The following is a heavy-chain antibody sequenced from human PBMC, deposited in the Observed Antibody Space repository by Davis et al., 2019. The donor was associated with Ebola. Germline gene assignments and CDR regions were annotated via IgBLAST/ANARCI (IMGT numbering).Heavy chain of an antibody. Sequence: HSQTLSLTCAISGVSVSSNSAAWSWIRQSPSRGLEWLGRTYYSSKWYTDSTLSVNSRITISADTAKNQLSLHLDSVTPEDTAVDYCARGWLRTGFDYWGQGTLVTVSS. CDR2: TYYSSKWYT. V-gene: IGHV6-1*01. D-gene: IGHD3/OR15-3a*01. CDR3: ARGWLRTGFDY. J-gene: IGHJ4*02. CDR1: GVSVSSNSAA.